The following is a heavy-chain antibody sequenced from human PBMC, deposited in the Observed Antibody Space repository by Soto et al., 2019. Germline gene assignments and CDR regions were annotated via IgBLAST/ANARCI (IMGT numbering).Heavy chain of an antibody. Sequence: GSLRLSCAASGFTFSSYAMHWVRQAGGRGLEWVAVISYDGSNKHYADSVKGRFTISSENSKNTLYRQTNSLRAEDTAVYYCARDQDIGGYYYGREVWGQGT. CDR2: ISYDGSNK. D-gene: IGHD5-12*01. J-gene: IGHJ6*01. CDR3: ARDQDIGGYYYGREV. V-gene: IGHV3-30-3*01. CDR1: GFTFSSYA.